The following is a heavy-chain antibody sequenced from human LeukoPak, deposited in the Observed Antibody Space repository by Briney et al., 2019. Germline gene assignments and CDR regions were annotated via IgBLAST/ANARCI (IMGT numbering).Heavy chain of an antibody. D-gene: IGHD2-15*01. J-gene: IGHJ6*03. CDR2: MNPNSGNT. CDR3: ARSGVAAMRGDYYYYYMDV. CDR1: GYTFTSYD. V-gene: IGHV1-8*01. Sequence: ASVTVSCKASGYTFTSYDINWVRQATGQGLEWMGWMNPNSGNTGYAQRFQGRVNMTRNTSTSTAYMELSSLRSGDAAVYYCARSGVAAMRGDYYYYYMDVWGKGTTVTVSS.